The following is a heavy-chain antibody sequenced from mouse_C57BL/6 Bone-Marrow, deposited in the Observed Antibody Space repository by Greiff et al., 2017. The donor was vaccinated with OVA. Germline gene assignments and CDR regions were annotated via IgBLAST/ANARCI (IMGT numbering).Heavy chain of an antibody. CDR2: IYPGSGNT. D-gene: IGHD2-4*01. CDR1: GYTFTDYY. Sequence: VKLQESGAELVRPGASVKLSCKASGYTFTDYYINWVKQRPGQGLEWIARIYPGSGNTYYNEKFKGKATLTAEKSSSTAYMQLSSLTSEDSAVYFCARIARYDYDAWFAYWGQGTLVTVSA. CDR3: ARIARYDYDAWFAY. V-gene: IGHV1-76*01. J-gene: IGHJ3*01.